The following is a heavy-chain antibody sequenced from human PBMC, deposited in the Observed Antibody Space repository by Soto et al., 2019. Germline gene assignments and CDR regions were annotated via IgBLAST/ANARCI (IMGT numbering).Heavy chain of an antibody. D-gene: IGHD4-17*01. CDR2: IYYSGNT. CDR3: ATHPPYGPLDH. Sequence: PSETLSLTCAASSGSISSTNWWSWVRQSPGKGLEWIGDIYYSGNTNYNPSLKSRVTMSVDTSKNQFSLRLTSVTAADTAVYYCATHPPYGPLDHWGQGTLVTVSS. CDR1: SGSISSTNW. J-gene: IGHJ4*02. V-gene: IGHV4-4*02.